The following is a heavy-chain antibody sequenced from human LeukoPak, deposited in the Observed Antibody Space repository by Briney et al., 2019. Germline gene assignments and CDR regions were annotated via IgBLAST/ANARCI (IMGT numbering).Heavy chain of an antibody. D-gene: IGHD6-13*01. CDR2: IWYDGSNK. V-gene: IGHV3-33*01. J-gene: IGHJ6*02. CDR1: GFTFSSYG. Sequence: PGRSLRLSCAASGFTFSSYGMHWVRQAPGKGLEWVAVIWYDGSNKYYADSVKGRFPISRDNSKNTLYLQMNSLRAEDTAVYYCARDQSWYYYYYGMDVWGQGTTVTVSS. CDR3: ARDQSWYYYYYGMDV.